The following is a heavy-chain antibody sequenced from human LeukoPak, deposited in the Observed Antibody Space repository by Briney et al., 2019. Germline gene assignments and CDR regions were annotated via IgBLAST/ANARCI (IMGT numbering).Heavy chain of an antibody. Sequence: PSQTLSLTCTVSGGSISSGDYYWSWIRQHPGKGLEWIGTIYYSGSTYYNPSLKSRVTISVDTSKNQFSLKLSSVTAADTAVYYCARNVGGSSSPRFSDYWGQGTLVTVSS. CDR2: IYYSGST. J-gene: IGHJ4*02. CDR3: ARNVGGSSSPRFSDY. CDR1: GGSISSGDYY. D-gene: IGHD6-6*01. V-gene: IGHV4-31*03.